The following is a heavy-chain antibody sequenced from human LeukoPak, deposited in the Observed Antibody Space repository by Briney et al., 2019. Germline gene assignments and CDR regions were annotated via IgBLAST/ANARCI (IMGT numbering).Heavy chain of an antibody. CDR3: AKRADYGGNSYDY. D-gene: IGHD4-23*01. Sequence: TGGSLRLSCAASGFTFSNYWMHWVRQAPGKGLVWVSRINSDGTSTSYADSVKGRFTISRDNAKNTLYLQVNSLRAEDTALYYCAKRADYGGNSYDYWGQGTLVTVSS. CDR2: INSDGTST. V-gene: IGHV3-74*01. J-gene: IGHJ4*02. CDR1: GFTFSNYW.